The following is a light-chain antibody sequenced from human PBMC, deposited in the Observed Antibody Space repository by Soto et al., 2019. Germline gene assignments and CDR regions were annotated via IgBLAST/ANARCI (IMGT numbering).Light chain of an antibody. CDR1: QSVSSSY. J-gene: IGKJ5*01. Sequence: ERVFMKTQGTQSLSPGERATLSCRASQSVSSSYLAWYQQKPGQAPRLLIYGASSRATGIPDRFSGSGSGTDFTLTISRLEPEDFAVYYCQQYGSSSTFGQGTRLEIK. CDR2: GAS. CDR3: QQYGSSST. V-gene: IGKV3-20*01.